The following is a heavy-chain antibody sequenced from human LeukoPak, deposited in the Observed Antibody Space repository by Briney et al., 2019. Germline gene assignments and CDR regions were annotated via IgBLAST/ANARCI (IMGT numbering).Heavy chain of an antibody. D-gene: IGHD3-10*01. V-gene: IGHV3-23*01. J-gene: IGHJ4*02. CDR3: AKVRSPGSGSYFLFFDY. Sequence: PGGSLRLSCAASGFTFSSYGMSWVRQAPGKGLEWVSAISGSGGSTYYADSVKGRFTISRDNSKNTLYLQMNSLRAEDTAVYYCAKVRSPGSGSYFLFFDYWGQGTLVTVSS. CDR1: GFTFSSYG. CDR2: ISGSGGST.